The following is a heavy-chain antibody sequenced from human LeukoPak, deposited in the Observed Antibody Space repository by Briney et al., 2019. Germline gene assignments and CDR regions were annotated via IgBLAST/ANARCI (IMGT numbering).Heavy chain of an antibody. D-gene: IGHD3-22*01. Sequence: SETLSLTCTVSGGSISSSSYYWGWLRQPPGKGLEWLGSIYYSGSTYYNPYLKSRVTISVDTSKNQFSLKLSSVTAADTAVYYCARRTNVGDSSGYYYYDYFDYWGQGTLVTVSS. J-gene: IGHJ4*02. V-gene: IGHV4-39*01. CDR1: GGSISSSSYY. CDR2: IYYSGST. CDR3: ARRTNVGDSSGYYYYDYFDY.